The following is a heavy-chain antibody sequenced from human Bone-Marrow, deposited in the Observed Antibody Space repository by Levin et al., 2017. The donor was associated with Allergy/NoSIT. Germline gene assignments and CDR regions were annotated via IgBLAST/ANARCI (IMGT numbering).Heavy chain of an antibody. CDR1: DFTFSSYW. Sequence: ETLSLTCAASDFTFSSYWMHWVRQAPGKGLVWVSRLNPDGSITGYADSVKGRFTISRDNVKNTLYLQLNSLRAEDTAVYFCARDRVRGVIILPDHYDYGMDVWGQGTTVTVSS. CDR2: LNPDGSIT. D-gene: IGHD3-10*01. V-gene: IGHV3-74*01. CDR3: ARDRVRGVIILPDHYDYGMDV. J-gene: IGHJ6*02.